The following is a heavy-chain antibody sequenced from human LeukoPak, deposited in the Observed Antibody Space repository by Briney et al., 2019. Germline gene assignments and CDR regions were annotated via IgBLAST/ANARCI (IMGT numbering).Heavy chain of an antibody. CDR2: ISSSGSTI. D-gene: IGHD6-13*01. J-gene: IGHJ6*03. Sequence: PGGSLRLSCAASGFTFSDYYMSWIRQAPGKGLEWVSYISSSGSTIYYADSVKGRFTISRDNAKNSLYLQMNSLRAEDTAVYYCARDSAAGTLRYYYYYYMDVWGKGTTVTISS. V-gene: IGHV3-11*04. CDR3: ARDSAAGTLRYYYYYYMDV. CDR1: GFTFSDYY.